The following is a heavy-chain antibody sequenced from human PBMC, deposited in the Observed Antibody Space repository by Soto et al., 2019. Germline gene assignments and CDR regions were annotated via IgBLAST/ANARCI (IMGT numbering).Heavy chain of an antibody. CDR1: GYTFSDFG. V-gene: IGHV1-8*01. Sequence: ASVKVSCKASGYTFSDFGINWLRQASGQGPEWMGWMNAKSGDTFFAQRFQGKFNMTWDTSLSTAYMEVGSLTSDDTAMYYCARGNPFNYAGFDVWGQGTTVTVS. J-gene: IGHJ6*02. CDR2: MNAKSGDT. D-gene: IGHD3-16*01. CDR3: ARGNPFNYAGFDV.